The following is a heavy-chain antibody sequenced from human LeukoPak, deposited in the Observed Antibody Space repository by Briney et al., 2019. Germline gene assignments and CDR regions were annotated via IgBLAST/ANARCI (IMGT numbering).Heavy chain of an antibody. V-gene: IGHV3-48*02. CDR1: GFTFNIYS. CDR3: ARETPKFDY. CDR2: IGSGSGSI. J-gene: IGHJ4*02. Sequence: GGSLRLSCAASGFTFNIYSMNWVRQAPGKGLEWVSYIGSGSGSIYYADSVKGRFTISRDNAKNSLYLQMNSLRDEDTAVYYCARETPKFDYWGQGILVTVSS.